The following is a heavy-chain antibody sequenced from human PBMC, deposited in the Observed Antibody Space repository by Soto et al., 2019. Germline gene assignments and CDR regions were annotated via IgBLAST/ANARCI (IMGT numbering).Heavy chain of an antibody. CDR2: IFYSGST. CDR1: GGSISSGVYY. CDR3: ATYGSGTYKPTTFDY. J-gene: IGHJ4*02. D-gene: IGHD3-10*01. V-gene: IGHV4-31*03. Sequence: QVQLQESGPGLVKPSQTLSLTCTVSGGSISSGVYYWSWIRQHPGKGLEWIGYIFYSGSTYYNPSLKSRVTISVDTSKNQFSLKLCSVTAADTAVYYCATYGSGTYKPTTFDYWGQGTLVTVSS.